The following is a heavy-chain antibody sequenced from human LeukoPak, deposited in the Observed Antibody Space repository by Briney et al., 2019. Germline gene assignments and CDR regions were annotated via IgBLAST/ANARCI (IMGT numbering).Heavy chain of an antibody. CDR1: GGSFSGYY. D-gene: IGHD3-22*01. CDR2: INHSGST. CDR3: ARGECYYDSSGLRVNDY. Sequence: SETLSLTGAVYGGSFSGYYWSWIRQPPGKGLEWIGEINHSGSTNYNPSLKSRVTISVDTSKNQFSLKLSSVTAADTAAYYCARGECYYDSSGLRVNDYWGQGTLVTVSS. J-gene: IGHJ4*02. V-gene: IGHV4-34*01.